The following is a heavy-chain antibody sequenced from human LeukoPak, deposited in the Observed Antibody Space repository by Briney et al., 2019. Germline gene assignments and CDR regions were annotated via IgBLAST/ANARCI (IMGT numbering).Heavy chain of an antibody. V-gene: IGHV4-39*01. Sequence: SDTLSLTCTVSGGYISGSDNYWAWIRQPPAKGLEWIGSVYYSGTTDYNPSLNSRVSIFVDTPKNQFSLKLTSVTAADTAVYYCARHSYYYDYWGQGTLVTVSS. J-gene: IGHJ4*02. CDR1: GGYISGSDNY. CDR2: VYYSGTT. CDR3: ARHSYYYDY. D-gene: IGHD2-21*01.